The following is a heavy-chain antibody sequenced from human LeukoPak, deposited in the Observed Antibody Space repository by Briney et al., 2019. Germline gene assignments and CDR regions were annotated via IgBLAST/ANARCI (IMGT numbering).Heavy chain of an antibody. CDR3: ATRVDIVATGFDY. Sequence: GGSLRLSCAASGFTFSTYAMNWVRQAPGTGLEWVSPISSASGYIYYADSVKGRFTISRDNSKNTLYLQMNSLRAEDTAVYYCATRVDIVATGFDYWGQGTLVTVSS. V-gene: IGHV3-21*01. D-gene: IGHD5-12*01. J-gene: IGHJ4*02. CDR1: GFTFSTYA. CDR2: ISSASGYI.